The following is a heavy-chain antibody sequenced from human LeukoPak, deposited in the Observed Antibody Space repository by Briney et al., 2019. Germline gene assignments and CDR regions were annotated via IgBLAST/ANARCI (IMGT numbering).Heavy chain of an antibody. D-gene: IGHD3-9*01. Sequence: PGGSLRLSCAASGFTFSSYGMHWVRQAPGKGLEWVAVISYDGSNKYYADSVKGRFTISRDNSKNTLYLQMNSLRAEDTAVYYCAKEFDSVLRYFDWLDGDAFDIWGQGTMVTVSS. CDR2: ISYDGSNK. CDR3: AKEFDSVLRYFDWLDGDAFDI. J-gene: IGHJ3*02. CDR1: GFTFSSYG. V-gene: IGHV3-30*18.